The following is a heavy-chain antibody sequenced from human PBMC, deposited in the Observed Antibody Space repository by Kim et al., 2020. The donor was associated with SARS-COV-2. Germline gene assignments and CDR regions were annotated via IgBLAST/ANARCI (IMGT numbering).Heavy chain of an antibody. CDR3: ARGVGYCSSTSCFTHWFDP. D-gene: IGHD2-2*02. J-gene: IGHJ5*02. Sequence: NPSLKSRVTISVDPSKNQFSLKLSSVTAADTAVYYCARGVGYCSSTSCFTHWFDPWGQGTLVTVSS. V-gene: IGHV4-59*09.